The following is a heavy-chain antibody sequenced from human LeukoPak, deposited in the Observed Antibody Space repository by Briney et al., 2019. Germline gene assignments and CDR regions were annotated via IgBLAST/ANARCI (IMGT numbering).Heavy chain of an antibody. CDR3: AKDAEGGSGYEGGCFDY. Sequence: GGSLRLSCAASGFTFSSYGMHWVRQAPGKGLEWVAVISYDGSNKYYADSVKGRFTISRDNSKNTLYLQMNGPRAEDTAVYYCAKDAEGGSGYEGGCFDYWGQGTLVTVSS. J-gene: IGHJ4*02. CDR1: GFTFSSYG. V-gene: IGHV3-30*18. D-gene: IGHD5-12*01. CDR2: ISYDGSNK.